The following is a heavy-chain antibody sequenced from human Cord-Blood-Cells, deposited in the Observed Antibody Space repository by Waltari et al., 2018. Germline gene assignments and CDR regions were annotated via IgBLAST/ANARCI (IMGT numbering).Heavy chain of an antibody. V-gene: IGHV4-39*01. CDR3: ARHGPTRPASWGDY. J-gene: IGHJ4*02. Sequence: QLQLQESGPGLVKPSETLSLTCTVSGGSISSSSYYWGWIRQPPGKGLEWIGNIYYSGSTYYNPSLKSRVTISVDTSKNQFSLKLSSVTAADTAVYYCARHGPTRPASWGDYWGQGTLVTVSS. CDR2: IYYSGST. CDR1: GGSISSSSYY. D-gene: IGHD3-16*01.